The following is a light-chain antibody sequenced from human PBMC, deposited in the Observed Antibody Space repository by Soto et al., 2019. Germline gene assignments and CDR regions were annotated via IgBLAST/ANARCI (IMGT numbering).Light chain of an antibody. J-gene: IGLJ1*01. V-gene: IGLV1-40*01. CDR2: DNN. CDR3: AAWDDSLSGLYV. Sequence: QAVVTQPPSVSGAPGQRVTISCTGTRSNIGAGFDVHWYQQLPGTAPKLLIYDNNNRPSGVPDRFSGSKSGTSASLAITGLQAEDEADYYCAAWDDSLSGLYVFGTGTKLTVL. CDR1: RSNIGAGFD.